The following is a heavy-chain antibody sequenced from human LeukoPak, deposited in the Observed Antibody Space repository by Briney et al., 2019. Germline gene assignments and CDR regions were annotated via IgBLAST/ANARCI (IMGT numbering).Heavy chain of an antibody. CDR2: IYHSGST. CDR1: GYSISSGYY. D-gene: IGHD3-10*01. V-gene: IGHV4-38-2*01. CDR3: ARVLGFGELLSGFDY. J-gene: IGHJ4*02. Sequence: PSETLSLTCAVSGYSISSGYYWGWIGQPPGKGRGWIGSIYHSGSTHYNPSLKSRVTISVDTSKQQFSLKLSSVTAADTAVYYCARVLGFGELLSGFDYWGQGTLVTVSS.